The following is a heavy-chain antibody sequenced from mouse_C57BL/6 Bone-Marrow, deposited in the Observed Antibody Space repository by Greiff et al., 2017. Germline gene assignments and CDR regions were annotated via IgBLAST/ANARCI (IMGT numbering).Heavy chain of an antibody. CDR1: GYTFTDYN. CDR2: INPNNGGT. Sequence: SGPELVKPGASVKIPCKASGYTFTDYNMDWVKQSHGKSLEWIGEINPNNGGTIYNQKFKGKATLTVDKSSSTAYMELRSLTSEDTAVDYCAIFGYLSYLYFDVWGTGTTVTVSS. CDR3: AIFGYLSYLYFDV. V-gene: IGHV1-18*01. D-gene: IGHD2-2*01. J-gene: IGHJ1*03.